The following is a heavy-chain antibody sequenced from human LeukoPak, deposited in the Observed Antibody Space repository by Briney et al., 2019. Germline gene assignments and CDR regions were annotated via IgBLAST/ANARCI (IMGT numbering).Heavy chain of an antibody. V-gene: IGHV1-18*01. Sequence: ASVKVSCKASGYTFTSYGISWVRQAPGQGLEWMGWISAYNGNTNYAQKLQGRVTMTTDTSTSTAYMELRSLRSDDTAVYYCARAGPYYYDGSGCDYWGQGTLVTVSS. CDR1: GYTFTSYG. CDR2: ISAYNGNT. CDR3: ARAGPYYYDGSGCDY. D-gene: IGHD3-22*01. J-gene: IGHJ4*02.